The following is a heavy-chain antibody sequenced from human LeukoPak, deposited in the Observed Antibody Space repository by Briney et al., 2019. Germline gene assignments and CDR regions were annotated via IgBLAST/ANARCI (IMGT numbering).Heavy chain of an antibody. D-gene: IGHD5-18*01. V-gene: IGHV3-30*04. Sequence: AGGSLRLSCAASGFIFNSYAMHWVRQAPGKGLEWVAAISYDGTNKYYADSVKGRFTISRDNSKNTLFLQMDSLRAEDTAVYYCAGVDPAIPDAFHIWGQGTLVTVSS. CDR1: GFIFNSYA. CDR3: AGVDPAIPDAFHI. CDR2: ISYDGTNK. J-gene: IGHJ4*02.